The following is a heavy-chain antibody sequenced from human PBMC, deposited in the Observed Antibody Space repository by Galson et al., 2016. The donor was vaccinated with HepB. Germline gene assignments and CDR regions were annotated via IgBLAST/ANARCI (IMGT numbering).Heavy chain of an antibody. Sequence: PALVKPTQTLTLACTFSGFSLLTNGVGVGWIRQTPGQALEWLDLIYWDDDQRSSPSLRSRLTITKDIRKNQVVLTMTDIDPVDAGTFYCARLIWRGRDSRGNLFLFDYWGQGIRVTVSS. V-gene: IGHV2-5*02. CDR1: GFSLLTNGVG. J-gene: IGHJ4*02. D-gene: IGHD4-23*01. CDR3: ARLIWRGRDSRGNLFLFDY. CDR2: IYWDDDQ.